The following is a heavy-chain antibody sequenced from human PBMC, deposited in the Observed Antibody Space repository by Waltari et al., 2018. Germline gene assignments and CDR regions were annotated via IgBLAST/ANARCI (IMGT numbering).Heavy chain of an antibody. V-gene: IGHV4-30-4*08. Sequence: QVQLQESGPGLVKPSQTLSLTCTVSGGSISSGDYYWSWIRQPPGKGLEWIGYIYYSGSTYYNPSLKSRVTISVDTSKNQFSLKLSSVTAADTAVYYFARSPGGEMATMHFDYWGQGTLVTVSS. CDR3: ARSPGGEMATMHFDY. CDR1: GGSISSGDYY. D-gene: IGHD3-16*01. J-gene: IGHJ4*02. CDR2: IYYSGST.